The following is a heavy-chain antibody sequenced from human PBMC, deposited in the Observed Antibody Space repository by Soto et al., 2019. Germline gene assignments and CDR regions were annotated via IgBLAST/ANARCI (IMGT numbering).Heavy chain of an antibody. CDR2: IYYSGST. V-gene: IGHV4-59*01. CDR1: GGSISSYY. D-gene: IGHD3-10*01. Sequence: PSETLSLTCTVSGGSISSYYWSWIRQPPGKGLEWIGYIYYSGSTNYNPSLKSRVTISVDTSKNQFSLKLSSVTAADTAVYYCAKGELLWFGALSHYYYGMGVWGQGTTVT. J-gene: IGHJ6*02. CDR3: AKGELLWFGALSHYYYGMGV.